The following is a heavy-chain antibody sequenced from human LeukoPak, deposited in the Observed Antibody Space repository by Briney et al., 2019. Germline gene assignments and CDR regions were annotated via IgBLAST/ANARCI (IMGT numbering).Heavy chain of an antibody. J-gene: IGHJ4*02. D-gene: IGHD1-1*01. CDR1: GFTFSSYG. Sequence: GGSLRLSCAASGFTFSSYGMHWVRQAPGKGLEWVAVISYDGSNKYYADSVKGRFTISRDNSKNTLYLQMNSLRAEDTAVYYCAKAPSTTGRGPVDYWGQGTLVTVSS. CDR2: ISYDGSNK. V-gene: IGHV3-30*18. CDR3: AKAPSTTGRGPVDY.